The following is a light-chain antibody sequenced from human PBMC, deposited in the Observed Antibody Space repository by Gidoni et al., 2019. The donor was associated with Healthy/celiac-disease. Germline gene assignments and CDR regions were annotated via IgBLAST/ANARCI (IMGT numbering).Light chain of an antibody. V-gene: IGKV1-39*01. J-gene: IGKJ2*01. CDR3: QQSYSTPQT. Sequence: DIQMTHSPSSLSASVGDRVTITCRASQSISRYLNWYQQKVGKAPKLLIYAASSLQSGVPSRFSGSGSGSDFTLTISSLQPEDFATYFCQQSYSTPQTFGQGTKLEI. CDR2: AAS. CDR1: QSISRY.